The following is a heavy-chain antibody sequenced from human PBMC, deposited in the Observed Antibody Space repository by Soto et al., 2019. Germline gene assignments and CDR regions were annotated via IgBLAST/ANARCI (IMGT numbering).Heavy chain of an antibody. CDR3: AKGGVGSTSNAFDI. D-gene: IGHD1-26*01. Sequence: GGSLRLSCAASGFTFRSYGMHWVRQAPGKGLEWVAVISYDGSNKYYADSVKGRFTISRDNSKNTLYLQMNSLRAEDTAVYYCAKGGVGSTSNAFDIWGQGTMVTVSS. CDR2: ISYDGSNK. CDR1: GFTFRSYG. J-gene: IGHJ3*02. V-gene: IGHV3-30*18.